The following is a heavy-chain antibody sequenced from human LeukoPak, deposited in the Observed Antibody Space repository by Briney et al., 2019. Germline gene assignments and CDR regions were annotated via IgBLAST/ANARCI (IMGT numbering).Heavy chain of an antibody. V-gene: IGHV3-30*14. CDR3: ARVMTRYYFEY. CDR1: GFTFSSYA. Sequence: GRSLRLSCAASGFTFSSYAMHWVRQAPGKGLEWVAVISYDGSNKYYADSVKGRFTISRDNSKNTLYLQMNSLRAEDTAVYYCARVMTRYYFEYWGQGTLVTVSS. CDR2: ISYDGSNK. J-gene: IGHJ4*02.